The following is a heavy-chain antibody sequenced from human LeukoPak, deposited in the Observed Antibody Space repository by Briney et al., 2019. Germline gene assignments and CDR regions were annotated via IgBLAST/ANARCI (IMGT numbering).Heavy chain of an antibody. CDR2: IYTSGST. CDR1: GGSISSGSYY. D-gene: IGHD3-3*01. Sequence: SETLSLTCTVSGGSISSGSYYWSWIRQPAGKGLEWIGRIYTSGSTNYNLSLKSRVTISVDTSKNQFSLKLSSVTAADTAAYYCARDGVTFYYYYMDVWGKGTTVTVSS. CDR3: ARDGVTFYYYYMDV. V-gene: IGHV4-61*02. J-gene: IGHJ6*03.